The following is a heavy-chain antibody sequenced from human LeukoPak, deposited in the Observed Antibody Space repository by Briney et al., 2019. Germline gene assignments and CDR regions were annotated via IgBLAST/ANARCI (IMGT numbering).Heavy chain of an antibody. V-gene: IGHV4-39*07. CDR1: GGSISSSSYY. J-gene: IGHJ5*02. CDR3: ARLVFYSSGWKRREIWFDP. CDR2: IYYSGST. D-gene: IGHD6-19*01. Sequence: PSETLSLTCTVSGGSISSSSYYWGWIRQPPGKGLEWIGSIYYSGSTYYNPSLKSRVTISVDTSKNQFSPKLSSVTAADTAVYYCARLVFYSSGWKRREIWFDPWGQGTLVTVSS.